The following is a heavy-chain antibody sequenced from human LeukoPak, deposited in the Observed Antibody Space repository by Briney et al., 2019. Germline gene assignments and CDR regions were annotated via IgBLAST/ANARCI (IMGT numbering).Heavy chain of an antibody. V-gene: IGHV1-69*05. CDR1: GGTFSSYA. CDR2: IIPIFGTA. Sequence: SVKVSCKATGGTFSSYAISWVRQAPGQGLEWMGGIIPIFGTANYAQKFQGRVTITTDESTSTAYMELSSLRSEDTAVYYCASYCSSTSCSKEYFQHWGQGTLVTVSS. J-gene: IGHJ1*01. D-gene: IGHD2-2*01. CDR3: ASYCSSTSCSKEYFQH.